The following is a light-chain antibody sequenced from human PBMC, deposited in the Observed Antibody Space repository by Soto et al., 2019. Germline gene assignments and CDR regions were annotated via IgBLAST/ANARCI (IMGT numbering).Light chain of an antibody. CDR3: SSYTTSNTRQIV. V-gene: IGLV2-14*03. CDR1: SSDIGGYNY. CDR2: DVS. J-gene: IGLJ1*01. Sequence: QSVLTQPASLSGSPGQSLTISCTGTSSDIGGYNYVSWYQHHPGKTPKLMIFDVSNRPSGVSNRFSGSKSGNTASLTISGLQPEDEADYYCSSYTTSNTRQIVFGTGTKVTVL.